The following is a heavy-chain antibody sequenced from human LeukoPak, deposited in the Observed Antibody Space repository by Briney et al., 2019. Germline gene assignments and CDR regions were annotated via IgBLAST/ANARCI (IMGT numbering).Heavy chain of an antibody. D-gene: IGHD3-22*01. V-gene: IGHV1-2*02. CDR3: AREGADSSGPHFDY. CDR2: INPNSGGT. J-gene: IGHJ4*02. Sequence: ASVTVSCKASGYTFTVYYMHWVRQAPGQGVGWMGWINPNSGGTNYAQKFQGRVTMTRDTSISTAYMELSRLRSDDTAVYYCAREGADSSGPHFDYWGQGTLVTVSS. CDR1: GYTFTVYY.